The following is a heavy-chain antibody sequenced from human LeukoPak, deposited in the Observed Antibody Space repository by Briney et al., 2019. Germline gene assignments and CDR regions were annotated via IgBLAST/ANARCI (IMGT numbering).Heavy chain of an antibody. Sequence: SETLSLTCSVSGGSISGYYWSWIRQPPGKGLEWIGYSYYSGSTYYNPSLKSRVTISVDTSKNQFSLKLSSVTAADTAVYYCARGSLSNWFDPWGQGTLVTVSS. CDR2: SYYSGST. CDR1: GGSISGYY. D-gene: IGHD2-21*01. CDR3: ARGSLSNWFDP. J-gene: IGHJ5*02. V-gene: IGHV4-59*12.